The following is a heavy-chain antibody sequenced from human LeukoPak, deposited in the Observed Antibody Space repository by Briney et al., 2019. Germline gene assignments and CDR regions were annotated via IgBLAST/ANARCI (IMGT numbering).Heavy chain of an antibody. V-gene: IGHV1-18*01. CDR2: ISAYNGDT. CDR3: ARDGRFGELLDY. D-gene: IGHD3-10*01. CDR1: GYAFTTYG. J-gene: IGHJ4*02. Sequence: EASVKVSCKASGYAFTTYGISWVRQAPGQGLEWMGWISAYNGDTNYAQELQGRVTMTTVTSTNTVYMELRSLRSDDTAVYYCARDGRFGELLDYWGQGTLVTVSS.